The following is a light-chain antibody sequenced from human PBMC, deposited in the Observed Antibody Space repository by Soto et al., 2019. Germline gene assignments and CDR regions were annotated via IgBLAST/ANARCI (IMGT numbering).Light chain of an antibody. J-gene: IGKJ1*01. CDR3: HQRQSWPRT. CDR2: QTS. V-gene: IGKV3D-15*03. Sequence: EIVMTQSPATLSVPPGERATLSCRASQSVSSNFAWYQQRPGQAPRLLIYQTSLRAAGIPARFSASGSGTDFTLTISDVQPEDFALYYCHQRQSWPRTFGQGTKVDI. CDR1: QSVSSN.